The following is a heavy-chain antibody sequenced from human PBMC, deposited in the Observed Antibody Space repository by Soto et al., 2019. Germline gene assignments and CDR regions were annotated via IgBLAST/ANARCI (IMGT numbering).Heavy chain of an antibody. J-gene: IGHJ5*02. V-gene: IGHV4-39*01. CDR3: ARMGDFWSGPGELDP. CDR2: VYYNGFT. Sequence: PPETPSLTCTVSGDSISSSSYYWAWNRQSPGKGLEWIGSVYYNGFTYYNPSLKSRVTISVDTSKNQFSLKLTSVTAADTAVYYCARMGDFWSGPGELDPWGQGTLVTVSS. CDR1: GDSISSSSYY. D-gene: IGHD3-3*01.